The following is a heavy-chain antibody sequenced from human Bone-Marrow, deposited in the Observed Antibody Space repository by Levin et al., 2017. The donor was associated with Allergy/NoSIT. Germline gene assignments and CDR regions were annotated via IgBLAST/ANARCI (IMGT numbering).Heavy chain of an antibody. CDR3: ARHPYFLGAGDKGSDF. V-gene: IGHV5-51*01. D-gene: IGHD4/OR15-4a*01. CDR1: GFNFDNYW. Sequence: GESLKISCKTSGFNFDNYWIGWVRQMPGKGLEWMGIIYPADFDTRYSPSFEGQVTISVDASITTAYLRLQSLEASDTALYYCARHPYFLGAGDKGSDFWGQGTLVPVSS. CDR2: IYPADFDT. J-gene: IGHJ4*02.